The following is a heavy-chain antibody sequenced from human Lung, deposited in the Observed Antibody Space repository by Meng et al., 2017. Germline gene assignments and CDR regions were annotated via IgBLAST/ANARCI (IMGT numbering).Heavy chain of an antibody. Sequence: VDRVQSGGEVKKPGAPVKVSWKAFRFTFPDYWLHWVRRAPGQGLECMGRINPKSGDTHYAQRFQGRVTMTGDTSISTAYMELSGLRSDDTAMYYCARDEDISAAGKLFGDYWGQGTLVTVSS. CDR3: ARDEDISAAGKLFGDY. CDR2: INPKSGDT. V-gene: IGHV1-2*06. J-gene: IGHJ4*02. CDR1: RFTFPDYW. D-gene: IGHD6-13*01.